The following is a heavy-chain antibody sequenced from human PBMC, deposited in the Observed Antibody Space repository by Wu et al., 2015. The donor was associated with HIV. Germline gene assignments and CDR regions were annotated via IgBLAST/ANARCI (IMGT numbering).Heavy chain of an antibody. Sequence: QVQLEQSGAEMKKPGSSMKVSCKASGGIFSNLVSVGYDRPLDRGLSGWEESSPMFKTPNYAREFRGRVTISADESTSTVYLELRGLRFGDTAVYFCVRDTPLTGQTWGLGTLVTVSS. V-gene: IGHV1-69*13. J-gene: IGHJ4*02. D-gene: IGHD1-20*01. CDR1: GGIFSNLV. CDR2: SSPMFKTP. CDR3: VRDTPLTGQT.